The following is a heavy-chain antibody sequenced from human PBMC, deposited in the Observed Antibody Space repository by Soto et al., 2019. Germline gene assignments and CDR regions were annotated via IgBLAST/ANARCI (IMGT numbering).Heavy chain of an antibody. Sequence: GGSLRLSCAASGFTFSSYAMSWVRQAPGKGLEWVSAISGSAGSTNYADSVKGRFTISRDNSKNTLYLQMNSLRAEDTAVYYCARNTSSSSLKYYFDYWGQGTLVTVSS. V-gene: IGHV3-23*01. D-gene: IGHD2-2*01. CDR2: ISGSAGST. J-gene: IGHJ4*02. CDR1: GFTFSSYA. CDR3: ARNTSSSSLKYYFDY.